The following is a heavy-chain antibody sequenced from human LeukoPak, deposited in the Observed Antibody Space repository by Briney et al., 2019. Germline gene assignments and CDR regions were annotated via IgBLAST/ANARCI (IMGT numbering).Heavy chain of an antibody. D-gene: IGHD2-8*01. Sequence: SETLSLTCTDSGGSISSYYWSWIRQPAGKGLEWIGRIYTSGSTNYNPSLKSRVTMSVDTSKNQFSLKLSSVTAADTAVYYCARGMVVLMVYAQYYYGMDVWGQGTTVTVSS. CDR2: IYTSGST. CDR1: GGSISSYY. CDR3: ARGMVVLMVYAQYYYGMDV. J-gene: IGHJ6*02. V-gene: IGHV4-4*07.